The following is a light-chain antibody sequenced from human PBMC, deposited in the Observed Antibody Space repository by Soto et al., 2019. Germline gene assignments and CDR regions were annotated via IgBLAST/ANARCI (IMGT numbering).Light chain of an antibody. CDR2: HAS. CDR3: QQANSYPWT. Sequence: DIQMTQSTSPLLASVGDRVTITCRASQSISNWLAWYQQKPGTAPKVLIYHASNLQSGVPSRFSGSRSGTECTLTISSLQPDDFATYYCQQANSYPWTFSQGTKVDIK. CDR1: QSISNW. J-gene: IGKJ1*01. V-gene: IGKV1-5*01.